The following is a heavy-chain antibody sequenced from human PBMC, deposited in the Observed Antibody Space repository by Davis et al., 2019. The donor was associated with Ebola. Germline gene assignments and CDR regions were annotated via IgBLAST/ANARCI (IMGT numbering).Heavy chain of an antibody. CDR3: VKDRFTVVVVHGGFDY. CDR2: ISGSSNK. J-gene: IGHJ4*02. V-gene: IGHV3-23*01. CDR1: GFSSFNSA. D-gene: IGHD2-15*01. Sequence: GALRLSCAPSGFSSFNSAMSWVRQAPGKGLEWVASISGSSNKNYADSVRGRFTISRDTSKNIMFLQMNSLRAEDTAVYYCVKDRFTVVVVHGGFDYWGQGTLVTVSS.